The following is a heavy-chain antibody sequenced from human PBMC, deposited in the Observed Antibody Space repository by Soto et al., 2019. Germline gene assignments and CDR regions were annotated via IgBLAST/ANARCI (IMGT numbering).Heavy chain of an antibody. Sequence: GGSLRLSCAASGFTFSSYAMHWVRQAPGKGLEWVAVISYDGSNKYYADSVKGRFTISRDNSKNTLYLQMNSLRAEDTAVYYCARGYCSSTSCKWVYYYGMDVWGQGTTVTVSS. J-gene: IGHJ6*02. CDR3: ARGYCSSTSCKWVYYYGMDV. V-gene: IGHV3-30-3*01. CDR1: GFTFSSYA. CDR2: ISYDGSNK. D-gene: IGHD2-2*01.